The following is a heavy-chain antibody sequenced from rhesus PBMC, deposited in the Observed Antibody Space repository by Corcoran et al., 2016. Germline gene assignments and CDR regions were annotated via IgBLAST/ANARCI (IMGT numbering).Heavy chain of an antibody. CDR1: GYTFTSYF. D-gene: IGHD1-20*01. V-gene: IGHV1S9*01. J-gene: IGHJ4*01. Sequence: QVQLVQSGAEVKKPGASVKLSCKASGYTFTSYFIHWVRQAPGKGLEWMGWNNPNNGNTGYAQKFQGRDTMTRDTSTSTAYMELSSLRSEDTAVYYCTRLSWNNGFDYWGQGVLVTVSS. CDR2: NNPNNGNT. CDR3: TRLSWNNGFDY.